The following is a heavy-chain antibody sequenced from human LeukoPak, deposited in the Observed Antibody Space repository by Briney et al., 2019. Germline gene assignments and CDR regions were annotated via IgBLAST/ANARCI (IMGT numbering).Heavy chain of an antibody. Sequence: PSETLSLTCTVSGGSISNYYWSWIRQPAGKGLEWIGRIFTTGSTNYNPSLKSRVTMSVDTSKNQFSLKLYSVTAADTAVYYCARDYDFWSGYSPFDYWGQGTLVTVSS. CDR3: ARDYDFWSGYSPFDY. CDR1: GGSISNYY. CDR2: IFTTGST. V-gene: IGHV4-4*07. D-gene: IGHD3-3*01. J-gene: IGHJ4*02.